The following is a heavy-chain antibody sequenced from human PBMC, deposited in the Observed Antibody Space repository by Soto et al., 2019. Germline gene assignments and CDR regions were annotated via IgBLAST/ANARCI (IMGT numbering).Heavy chain of an antibody. CDR2: IWYDGSNK. D-gene: IGHD3-10*01. J-gene: IGHJ4*02. CDR3: AREFSHYYGSGSYIDY. CDR1: GFTFSSYG. Sequence: QVQLVESGGGVVQPGRSLRLSCAASGFTFSSYGMHWVRQAPGKGLEWVAVIWYDGSNKYYADSVKGRFTISRDNPKNTLYLQMNSLRAEDTAVYYCAREFSHYYGSGSYIDYWGQGTLVTVSS. V-gene: IGHV3-33*01.